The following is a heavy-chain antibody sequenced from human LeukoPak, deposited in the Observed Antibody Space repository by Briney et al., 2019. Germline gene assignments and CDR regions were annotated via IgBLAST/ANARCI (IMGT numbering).Heavy chain of an antibody. CDR3: AGVRTMVRGVTPDAFDI. V-gene: IGHV3-30-3*01. Sequence: SGGSLRLSCAASGFTFSSYAMHWVRQAPGKGLEWVAVISYDGSNKYYADSVKGRFTISRDNSKNTLYLQMNSLRAEDTAVYYCAGVRTMVRGVTPDAFDIWGQGTMVTVSS. J-gene: IGHJ3*02. D-gene: IGHD3-10*01. CDR2: ISYDGSNK. CDR1: GFTFSSYA.